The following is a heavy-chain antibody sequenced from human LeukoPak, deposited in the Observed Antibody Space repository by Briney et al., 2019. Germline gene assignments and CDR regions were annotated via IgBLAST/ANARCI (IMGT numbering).Heavy chain of an antibody. V-gene: IGHV1-2*02. D-gene: IGHD1-26*01. J-gene: IGHJ4*02. CDR1: GYTFTGYY. Sequence: WASVKVSCKASGYTFTGYYMHWVRQAPGQGLEWMGWINPNSGGTNYAQKFQGRVTMTRDTSISTAYMELSRLRSDDTAVYYCARRRGSYWTRFDYWGQGTLVTVSS. CDR3: ARRRGSYWTRFDY. CDR2: INPNSGGT.